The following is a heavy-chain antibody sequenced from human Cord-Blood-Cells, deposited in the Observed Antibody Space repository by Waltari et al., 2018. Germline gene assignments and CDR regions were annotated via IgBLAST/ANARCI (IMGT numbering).Heavy chain of an antibody. CDR1: GYTFTSYA. CDR2: INAGNGNT. J-gene: IGHJ3*02. Sequence: QVQLVQSGAAVKKPGASVKVSCKASGYTFTSYAMHWVRQAPGHRPEWMGWINAGNGNTKYSQKFQGRVTITRDTSASTAYMELSSLRSEDTAVYYCARDRSDYIWGSYRYNAFDIWGQGTMVTVSS. CDR3: ARDRSDYIWGSYRYNAFDI. V-gene: IGHV1-3*01. D-gene: IGHD3-16*02.